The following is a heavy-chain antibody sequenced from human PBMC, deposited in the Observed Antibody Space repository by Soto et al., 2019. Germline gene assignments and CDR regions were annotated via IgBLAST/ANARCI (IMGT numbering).Heavy chain of an antibody. CDR1: GGSVSSGSYY. Sequence: SETLSLTCTVSGGSVSSGSYYWSWIRQPPGKGLEWIGYIYYSGSTNYNPSLKSRVTISVDTSKNQFSLKLSSVTAADTAVYYCARDIQAGAQAFDCWGQGTLVTVSS. D-gene: IGHD1-26*01. CDR3: ARDIQAGAQAFDC. CDR2: IYYSGST. J-gene: IGHJ4*02. V-gene: IGHV4-61*01.